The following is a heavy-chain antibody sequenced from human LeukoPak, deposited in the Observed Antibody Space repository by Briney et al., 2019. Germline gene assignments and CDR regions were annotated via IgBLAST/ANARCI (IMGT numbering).Heavy chain of an antibody. V-gene: IGHV3-74*01. J-gene: IGHJ4*02. D-gene: IGHD5-12*01. CDR1: GFTFSSYW. CDR3: VRDGGFSGYDYSLDY. Sequence: GGSLRLSCAASGFTFSSYWMHWVRQPPGKGLVWVSRINSDGGSTTYADSVKGRFTISRDNARNTLYLQMNSLRAEDTAVYYCVRDGGFSGYDYSLDYWGQGTLVTVSS. CDR2: INSDGGST.